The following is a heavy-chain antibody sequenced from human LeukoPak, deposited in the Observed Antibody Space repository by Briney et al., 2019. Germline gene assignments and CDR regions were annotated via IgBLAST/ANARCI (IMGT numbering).Heavy chain of an antibody. V-gene: IGHV3-74*01. J-gene: IGHJ4*02. CDR3: VTGLDSRGNY. D-gene: IGHD3-9*01. Sequence: WGSLRLSCAASGFTFSTYRMHWVRQAPGKGLLWVSRIEGDGSGTTYADSVKGRFTISRDNAKSTLYLQMNSLRDEDTAVYYCVTGLDSRGNYWGQGTLVTVSS. CDR2: IEGDGSGT. CDR1: GFTFSTYR.